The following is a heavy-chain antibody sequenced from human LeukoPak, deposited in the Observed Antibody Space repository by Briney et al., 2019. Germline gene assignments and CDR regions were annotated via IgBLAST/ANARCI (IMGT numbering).Heavy chain of an antibody. V-gene: IGHV3-30*03. CDR1: GFTFSSYG. CDR2: ISYDGSNK. D-gene: IGHD3-10*01. Sequence: GGSLRLSCAASGFTFSSYGMHWVRQAPGKGLEWVAVISYDGSNKYYADSVKGRFTISRDNSKNTLYLQMNSLRAEDTAVYYCARDFSGALWFGEPRGQGALVTISS. CDR3: ARDFSGALWFGEP. J-gene: IGHJ4*02.